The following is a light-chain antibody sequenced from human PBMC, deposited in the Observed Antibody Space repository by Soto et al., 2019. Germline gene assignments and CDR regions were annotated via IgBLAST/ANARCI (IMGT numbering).Light chain of an antibody. CDR2: DVS. V-gene: IGLV2-14*01. Sequence: QSVLTQPASVSGSPGQSITIPCTGTSSDVGDYKYVSWYQQHPGKAPKLMIYDVSNRPSGVSNRFSGSKSGNTASLTISGLQAEDEADYYCSSYTSSSTLYVFGTGTKVTVL. CDR1: SSDVGDYKY. J-gene: IGLJ1*01. CDR3: SSYTSSSTLYV.